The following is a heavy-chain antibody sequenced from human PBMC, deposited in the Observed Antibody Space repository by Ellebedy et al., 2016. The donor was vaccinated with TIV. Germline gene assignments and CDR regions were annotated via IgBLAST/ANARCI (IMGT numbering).Heavy chain of an antibody. CDR2: INPSGGST. Sequence: AASVKVSCKASGYTFINYYIHWVRQASGQGLEWMAIINPSGGSTSYAQKFQGRVTLTRDTSTSTAYMELSSLRSEDTAVYYCARVGNYYGGNPSYYFDYWGQGTLVTVSS. CDR1: GYTFINYY. J-gene: IGHJ4*02. D-gene: IGHD4-23*01. V-gene: IGHV1-46*01. CDR3: ARVGNYYGGNPSYYFDY.